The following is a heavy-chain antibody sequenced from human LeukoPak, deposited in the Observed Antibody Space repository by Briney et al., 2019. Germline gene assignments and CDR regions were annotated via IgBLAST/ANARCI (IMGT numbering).Heavy chain of an antibody. J-gene: IGHJ4*02. V-gene: IGHV4-59*12. CDR2: IYYTGST. D-gene: IGHD2-15*01. CDR1: GGSISRDY. Sequence: SETLSLTCTVSGGSISRDYWSWIRQPPGKGLEWIGYIYYTGSTNYNPSLNSRVTISLETSKNHFSLQLSSVTAADTAVYYCARGYCSGGSCFSGGYFDFWGQGTLVTVSS. CDR3: ARGYCSGGSCFSGGYFDF.